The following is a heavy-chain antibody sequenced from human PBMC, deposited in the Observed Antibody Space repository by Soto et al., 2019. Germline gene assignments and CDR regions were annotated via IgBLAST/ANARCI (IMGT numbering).Heavy chain of an antibody. CDR2: IYDTGST. Sequence: SETLSLTCSVSGGSISGYYWSWIRQPPGKGLEWIGYIYDTGSTKDNPSLKSRVTISIDASKNQFSLRLSSVTAADTAVYYCAREQWLVRGVFDYWGQGTLVTVSS. J-gene: IGHJ4*02. CDR3: AREQWLVRGVFDY. V-gene: IGHV4-59*01. D-gene: IGHD6-19*01. CDR1: GGSISGYY.